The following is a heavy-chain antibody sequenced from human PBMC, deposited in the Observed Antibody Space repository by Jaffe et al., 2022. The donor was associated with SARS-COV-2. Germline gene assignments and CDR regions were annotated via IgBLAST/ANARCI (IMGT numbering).Heavy chain of an antibody. CDR2: VSSTSYDA. V-gene: IGHV3-11*06. J-gene: IGHJ3*01. D-gene: IGHD3-16*01. Sequence: QGQLVESGGGLVKPGGSLKVSCAASGFSFSNSYMSWIRQAPGKGLEWIAYVSSTSYDANYAESVRGRFTISRDNAQKSLHLQMNSLRVDDTAVYYCVRGAYVDDVWGDESFDVWGQGTMVTVSS. CDR3: VRGAYVDDVWGDESFDV. CDR1: GFSFSNSY.